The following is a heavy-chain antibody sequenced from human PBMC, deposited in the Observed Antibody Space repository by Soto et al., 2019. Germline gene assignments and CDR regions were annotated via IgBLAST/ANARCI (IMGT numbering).Heavy chain of an antibody. D-gene: IGHD4-17*01. CDR3: AKDHLTTTVTTVGY. CDR1: GFTVSNYG. J-gene: IGHJ4*02. V-gene: IGHV3-30*18. CDR2: ISYHGSDK. Sequence: QVQLVESGGVVVQPGRSLRLSCAASGFTVSNYGMHWVRQAPGKGLEWVAVISYHGSDKYYADSVKGRFTISRDNSKNTLYLQMDSLRAEDTAVYYCAKDHLTTTVTTVGYWGQGNLVTVSS.